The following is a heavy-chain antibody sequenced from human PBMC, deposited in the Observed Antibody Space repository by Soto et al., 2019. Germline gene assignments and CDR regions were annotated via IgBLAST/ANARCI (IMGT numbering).Heavy chain of an antibody. CDR1: GGSISSSSYY. J-gene: IGHJ4*02. CDR2: LYYSGST. V-gene: IGHV4-39*01. D-gene: IGHD6-19*01. CDR3: ARRFIAVAGGGFDY. Sequence: QLQLQESGPGLVKPSETLSLTCTVSGGSISSSSYYWGWIRQPPGEGLEWIGSLYYSGSTYYNPSLKNRVTISVQTCKNQFALKMSSVTAADTAVYYCARRFIAVAGGGFDYWGQGTLVTVSS.